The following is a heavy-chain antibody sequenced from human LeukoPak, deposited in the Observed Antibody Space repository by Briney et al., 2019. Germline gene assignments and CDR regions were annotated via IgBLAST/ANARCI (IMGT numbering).Heavy chain of an antibody. J-gene: IGHJ5*02. CDR3: ARKQLVQNWFDP. CDR1: GYTFTGYY. CDR2: INPNSGNT. D-gene: IGHD6-6*01. Sequence: ASVKVSCKASGYTFTGYYLHWVRQAPGQGLEWMGWINPNSGNTGYAQKFQGRVTITRNTSISTAYMELSSLRSEDTAVYYCARKQLVQNWFDPWGQGTLVTVSS. V-gene: IGHV1-8*03.